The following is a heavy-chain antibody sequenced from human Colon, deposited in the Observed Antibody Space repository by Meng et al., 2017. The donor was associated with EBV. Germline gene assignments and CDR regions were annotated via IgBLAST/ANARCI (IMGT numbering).Heavy chain of an antibody. D-gene: IGHD4-23*01. V-gene: IGHV4-39*01. CDR1: CGPISRTGTC. CDR2: QCHADET. Sequence: QVRDSGLGRVEPPEPLSHLCTVSCGPISRTGTCGGWIRQPPGKGLEWIGSQCHADETYYNPSLMGRVTISVDTSKNQVSLKLTSVTAADTSIYYCARHTFSGNPGGIDSWGQGILVTVSS. CDR3: ARHTFSGNPGGIDS. J-gene: IGHJ4*02.